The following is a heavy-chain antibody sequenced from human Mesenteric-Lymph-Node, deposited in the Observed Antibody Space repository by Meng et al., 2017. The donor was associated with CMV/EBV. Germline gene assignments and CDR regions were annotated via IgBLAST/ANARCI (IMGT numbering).Heavy chain of an antibody. V-gene: IGHV3-74*01. D-gene: IGHD1-26*01. Sequence: LSCAASVFTFSSYWMHWVRQAPGKGLVWVSRINSDGSSTSYADSVKGRLTISRDNAKNTLYLQMNSLRAEDTAVYYCARGGPPSRFDPWGQGTLVTVSS. CDR2: INSDGSST. CDR1: VFTFSSYW. J-gene: IGHJ5*02. CDR3: ARGGPPSRFDP.